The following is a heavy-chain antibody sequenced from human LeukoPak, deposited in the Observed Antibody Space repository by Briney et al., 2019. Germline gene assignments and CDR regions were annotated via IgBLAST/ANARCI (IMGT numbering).Heavy chain of an antibody. V-gene: IGHV1-2*02. CDR3: ARDQVARDIVVVLTATGTIDY. D-gene: IGHD2-15*01. Sequence: ASVKVSCKASGYTFTSYYMHWVRQAPGQGLEWMGWINPNSGGTTYAQKFQGRVTMTRDTSISTAYMELSRLRSDDTAVYYCARDQVARDIVVVLTATGTIDYWGQGTLVTVSS. J-gene: IGHJ4*02. CDR1: GYTFTSYY. CDR2: INPNSGGT.